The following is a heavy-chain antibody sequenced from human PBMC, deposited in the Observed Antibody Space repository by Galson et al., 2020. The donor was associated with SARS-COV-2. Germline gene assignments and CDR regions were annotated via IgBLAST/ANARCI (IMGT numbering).Heavy chain of an antibody. CDR2: FYHGGAT. J-gene: IGHJ4*02. Sequence: TLSLTCTVSGYPISSGYYWGWIRQPPGKGLEWIGSFYHGGATYHNPSLRSRVTILVDTSKNQFSLKLSSVTAADTAVYSCARDGYASGSFDYWGQGTLVTVSS. CDR1: GYPISSGYY. D-gene: IGHD3-10*01. CDR3: ARDGYASGSFDY. V-gene: IGHV4-38-2*02.